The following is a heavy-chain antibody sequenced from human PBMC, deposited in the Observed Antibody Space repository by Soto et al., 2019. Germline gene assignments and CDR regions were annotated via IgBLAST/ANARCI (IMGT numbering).Heavy chain of an antibody. D-gene: IGHD4-17*01. CDR1: GGSISSSSYY. CDR3: ARHGDDYGDYEGLDY. V-gene: IGHV4-39*01. CDR2: IYYSGST. Sequence: SETLSLTCTVSGGSISSSSYYWGWIRQPPGKGLEWIGSIYYSGSTYYNPSLKSRVTISVDTSKNQFSLKLSSVTAADTAVYYCARHGDDYGDYEGLDYWGQGTLVTVSS. J-gene: IGHJ4*02.